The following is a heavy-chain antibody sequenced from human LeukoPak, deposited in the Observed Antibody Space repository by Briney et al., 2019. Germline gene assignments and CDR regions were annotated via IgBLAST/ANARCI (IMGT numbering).Heavy chain of an antibody. D-gene: IGHD1-26*01. J-gene: IGHJ4*02. Sequence: ASVKVSCKASGYTFTGYYMHWVRQAPGQGLERMGWINPNSGGTNYAQKFQGRVTMTRDTSISTAYMELSRLRSDDTAVYYCARDCMVRATRLYYFDYWGQGTLVTVSS. CDR1: GYTFTGYY. V-gene: IGHV1-2*02. CDR3: ARDCMVRATRLYYFDY. CDR2: INPNSGGT.